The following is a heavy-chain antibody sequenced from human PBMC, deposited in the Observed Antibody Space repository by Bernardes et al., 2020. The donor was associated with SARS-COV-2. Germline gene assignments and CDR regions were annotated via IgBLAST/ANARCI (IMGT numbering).Heavy chain of an antibody. D-gene: IGHD3-22*01. CDR1: GFSFSDYA. CDR2: ISASGDYT. Sequence: GGSLRLSCAASGFSFSDYAMTWVRQAPGKGLEWVSSISASGDYTYNADSVNGRFAISRDNSKNMLYLQMNSLRSEDTALYYCAKGDYLNSNAYYGGFDYWGQGTPVTVSS. CDR3: AKGDYLNSNAYYGGFDY. V-gene: IGHV3-23*01. J-gene: IGHJ4*02.